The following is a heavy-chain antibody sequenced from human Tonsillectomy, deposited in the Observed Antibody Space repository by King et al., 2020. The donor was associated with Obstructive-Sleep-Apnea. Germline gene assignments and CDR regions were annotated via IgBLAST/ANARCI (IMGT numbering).Heavy chain of an antibody. CDR2: INMYGSST. D-gene: IGHD2-2*02. V-gene: IGHV3-74*01. CDR3: ARGPYCSSTSCYNYYGMDV. Sequence: VQLVESGGGLVQPGGSLRLSCAASGFPFSSYWWHWVRQAPGKGLVWVSRINMYGSSTTYAAPVKGRFTFSRDNAKNTLYLQMNSLRAEDTAVYYCARGPYCSSTSCYNYYGMDVWGQGTTVTVSS. CDR1: GFPFSSYW. J-gene: IGHJ6*02.